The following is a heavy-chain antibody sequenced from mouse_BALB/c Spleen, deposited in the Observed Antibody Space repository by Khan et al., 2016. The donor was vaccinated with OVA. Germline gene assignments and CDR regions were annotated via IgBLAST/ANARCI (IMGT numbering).Heavy chain of an antibody. CDR3: ARDSYFDY. J-gene: IGHJ2*01. CDR2: ISSCSSSI. V-gene: IGHV5-17*02. CDR1: GFTFSRFG. Sequence: EVQLVESGGGLVQPGGSRKLSCAASGFTFSRFGMHWVRQAPERGLEWVAYISSCSSSIYYADTVKGRFTIPRDNPKNTLFLQMTSLRSEDTAMYYCARDSYFDYWGQGTTLTVSS.